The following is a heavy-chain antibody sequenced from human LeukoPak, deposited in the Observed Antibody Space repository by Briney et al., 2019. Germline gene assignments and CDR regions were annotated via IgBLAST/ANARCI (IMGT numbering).Heavy chain of an antibody. CDR1: GFTFADYA. J-gene: IGHJ6*04. CDR2: ILGGGRNT. Sequence: PGGSLRLSCAASGFTFADYAMRWVRQAPGKGLEWVCLILGGGRNTYYADSVKGRFTISRDNSKNSLYLQMNSLTTADAALYYCARDITNYHEPGNPGHFCAWGTGAPVTAAS. V-gene: IGHV3-43*02. CDR3: ARDITNYHEPGNPGHFCA. D-gene: IGHD3-22*01.